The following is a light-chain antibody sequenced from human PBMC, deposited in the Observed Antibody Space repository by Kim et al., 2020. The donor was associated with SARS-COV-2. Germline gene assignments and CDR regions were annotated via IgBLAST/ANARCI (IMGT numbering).Light chain of an antibody. Sequence: GKTVTIPCTRSSGSIDNHYVQWYQQRPGGVPTTVIYEDDQRPFGVSDRFSGSIDNSSNSASLTISGLRTEDEADYYCQSYNRDNVIFGGGTQLTVL. CDR2: EDD. CDR3: QSYNRDNVI. J-gene: IGLJ2*01. V-gene: IGLV6-57*03. CDR1: SGSIDNHY.